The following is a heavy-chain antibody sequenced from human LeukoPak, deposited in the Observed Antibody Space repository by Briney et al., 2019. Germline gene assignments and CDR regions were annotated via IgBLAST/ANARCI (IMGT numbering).Heavy chain of an antibody. CDR1: GFTFSSYE. D-gene: IGHD3-10*01. CDR3: ARGGVEPSWVVYYMDA. J-gene: IGHJ6*03. CDR2: ISSSGSTI. V-gene: IGHV3-48*03. Sequence: PGGSLRLSCAASGFTFSSYEMNWVRQAPGKGLEWVSDISSSGSTIYYADSVKGRFTISRDNAKNSLYLQMNSLRAEDTAVYYCARGGVEPSWVVYYMDAWGKGTPVTVSS.